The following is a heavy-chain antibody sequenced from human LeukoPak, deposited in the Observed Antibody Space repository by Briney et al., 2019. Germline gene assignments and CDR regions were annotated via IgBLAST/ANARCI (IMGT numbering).Heavy chain of an antibody. V-gene: IGHV3-43*01. Sequence: GGSLRLSCAASGFIFEDYTMHWVRQVPGKTLEWVSLVNWHGTTYYADSLKGRFTISRDNSKNSLYLQMDSLRTEDTAFYYCAKDLTYESSGSVIDNWGLGALVTVSS. J-gene: IGHJ4*02. CDR1: GFIFEDYT. CDR2: VNWHGTT. CDR3: AKDLTYESSGSVIDN. D-gene: IGHD3-22*01.